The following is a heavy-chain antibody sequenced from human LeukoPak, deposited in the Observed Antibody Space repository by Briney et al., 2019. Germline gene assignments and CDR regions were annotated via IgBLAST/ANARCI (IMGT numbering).Heavy chain of an antibody. Sequence: PGGSLRLSCAASGFTFSSYSMNWVRQAPGKGLEWVSYISSSSSTIYYADSVKGRFTISRDNAKNSLYLQMNSLRAEDTAVYYCASETTRYDSSGYSYWGQGPLVTVSS. CDR1: GFTFSSYS. CDR3: ASETTRYDSSGYSY. V-gene: IGHV3-48*04. J-gene: IGHJ4*02. D-gene: IGHD3-22*01. CDR2: ISSSSSTI.